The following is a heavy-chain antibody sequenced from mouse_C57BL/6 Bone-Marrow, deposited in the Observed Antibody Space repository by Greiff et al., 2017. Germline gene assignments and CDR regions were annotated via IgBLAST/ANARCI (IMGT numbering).Heavy chain of an antibody. CDR1: GYTFTSYW. J-gene: IGHJ4*01. CDR2: IDPSDSET. V-gene: IGHV1-61*01. D-gene: IGHD2-1*01. Sequence: QVQLQQPGAELVRPGSSVKLSCKASGYTFTSYWMDWVKQRPGQGLEWIGNIDPSDSETHYNQKFKDKATLTVDKSSSTAYMQLSSLTSEDSAVYYCAREKIYYYYAMDYWGQGTSVTVSS. CDR3: AREKIYYYYAMDY.